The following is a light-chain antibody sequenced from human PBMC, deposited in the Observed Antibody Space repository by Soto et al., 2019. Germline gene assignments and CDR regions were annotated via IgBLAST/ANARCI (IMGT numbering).Light chain of an antibody. Sequence: EIVLTQSPGTLSLSPGERATLSCRASQSVRSDYLAWYQQKPGQAPRLHIYGASTRATGIPDRFTGSGSGTDFTLTISRLEPEDFAVYYCQQYGSSIQTFGQGTKVDNK. CDR3: QQYGSSIQT. J-gene: IGKJ1*01. CDR1: QSVRSDY. V-gene: IGKV3-20*01. CDR2: GAS.